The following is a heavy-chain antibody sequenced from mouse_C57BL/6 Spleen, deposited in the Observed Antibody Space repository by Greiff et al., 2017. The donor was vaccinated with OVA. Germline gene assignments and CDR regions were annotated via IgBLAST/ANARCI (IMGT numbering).Heavy chain of an antibody. CDR3: ARNWGDPAWFAY. J-gene: IGHJ3*01. Sequence: VKLVESGPGLVQPSQSLSITCTVSGFSLTSYGVHWVRQSPGKGLEWLGVIWSGGSTDYNADFISRLSISKDNSKSQVFFKMNSLQADDTAIYYCARNWGDPAWFAYWGQGTLVTVSA. CDR2: IWSGGST. V-gene: IGHV2-2*01. CDR1: GFSLTSYG.